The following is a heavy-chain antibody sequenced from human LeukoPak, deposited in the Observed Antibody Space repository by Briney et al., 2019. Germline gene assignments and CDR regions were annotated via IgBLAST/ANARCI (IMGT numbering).Heavy chain of an antibody. CDR1: GGSISSYY. Sequence: SETLSLTCTVSGGSISSYYWSWIRQPPGKGLEWIGYIYYSGSTNYNPSLKSRVTISVDTSKNQFSLKLSSVTAADTAVYYCARDIDYGGRNYYYGMDVWGQGTTVTVSS. V-gene: IGHV4-59*01. D-gene: IGHD4-23*01. CDR3: ARDIDYGGRNYYYGMDV. J-gene: IGHJ6*02. CDR2: IYYSGST.